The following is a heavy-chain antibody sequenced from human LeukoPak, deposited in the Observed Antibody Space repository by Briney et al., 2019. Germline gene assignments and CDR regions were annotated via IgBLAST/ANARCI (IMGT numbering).Heavy chain of an antibody. D-gene: IGHD5-18*01. Sequence: GESLKISCQGSGYRFTSYWIGWVRQMPVKGLEWMGIIYPADSDTRYSPSFQGQVTISADKSISTAYLQWSSLKASDTAMYYCASQGYSAYASDYWGQGTLVTVSS. V-gene: IGHV5-51*01. J-gene: IGHJ4*02. CDR3: ASQGYSAYASDY. CDR2: IYPADSDT. CDR1: GYRFTSYW.